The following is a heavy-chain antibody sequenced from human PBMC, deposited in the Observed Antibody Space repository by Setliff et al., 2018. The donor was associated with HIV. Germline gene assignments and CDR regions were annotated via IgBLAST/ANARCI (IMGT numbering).Heavy chain of an antibody. CDR1: GFAFSSYA. D-gene: IGHD5-12*01. CDR3: AGENVDIVATTKAIDF. V-gene: IGHV3-21*01. CDR2: ITYSGSHK. J-gene: IGHJ4*02. Sequence: GGSLRLSCAASGFAFSSYAMNWVRQAPGKGLEWVSSITYSGSHKFNADSLKGRFTISRDNAEKSLYLQMNSLRAEDTAVYYCAGENVDIVATTKAIDFWGQGTLVTVSS.